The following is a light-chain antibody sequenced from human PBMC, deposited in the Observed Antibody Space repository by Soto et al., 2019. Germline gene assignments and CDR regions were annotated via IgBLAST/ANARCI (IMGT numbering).Light chain of an antibody. CDR3: QQSFSTPLI. CDR1: QSISSY. Sequence: DIQLTQSPSSLSAYVGDRVTIACRASQSISSYLNWYQHKPGKAPKLLIYAASTLQSGVPSRFSGNGSGRDFTLTISSLQPEDHATYYCQQSFSTPLIFGGGTKVEIK. CDR2: AAS. V-gene: IGKV1-39*01. J-gene: IGKJ4*01.